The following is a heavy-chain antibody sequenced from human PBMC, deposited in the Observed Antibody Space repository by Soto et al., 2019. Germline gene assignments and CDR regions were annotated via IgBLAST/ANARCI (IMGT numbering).Heavy chain of an antibody. D-gene: IGHD1-20*01. CDR2: IIPVLGIT. CDR1: GGTFSGYA. V-gene: IGHV1-69*01. CDR3: AKDPRSITGTTSTEDFPH. J-gene: IGHJ1*01. Sequence: QAQLMQSGAEVKKPGSSVKVSCKASGGTFSGYAINWVRQAPGQGLEWMGGIIPVLGITNYAQKFQGRITIAADESTGTAHMDLRSLSSEDTAVYYCAKDPRSITGTTSTEDFPHWGQGTLVTVSS.